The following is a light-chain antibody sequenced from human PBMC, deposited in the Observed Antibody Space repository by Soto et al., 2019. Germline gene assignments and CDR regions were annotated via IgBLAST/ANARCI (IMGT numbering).Light chain of an antibody. CDR3: QQYGSSTYT. J-gene: IGKJ2*01. Sequence: EIVLTQSPGSLSLSPRERATLSCRASQSVSSNHLAWYQQKPGQATRLLIYGASRRATGIPDRFSGSGSGTDFTLTISRLEPEDCAVYYCQQYGSSTYTFGQGTKVEIK. V-gene: IGKV3-20*01. CDR1: QSVSSNH. CDR2: GAS.